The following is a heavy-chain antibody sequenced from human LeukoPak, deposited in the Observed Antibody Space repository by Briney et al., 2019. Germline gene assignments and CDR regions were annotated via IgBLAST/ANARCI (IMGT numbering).Heavy chain of an antibody. CDR2: INWNGGST. CDR3: ARDLIEAPYGSGSYYAQESGY. D-gene: IGHD3-10*01. CDR1: GFTFDDYG. Sequence: GGSLRLSCAASGFTFDDYGMSWVRQAPGKGLEWVSGINWNGGSTGYADSVKGRFTISRDNVKNSLYLQMNSLRAEDTALYYCARDLIEAPYGSGSYYAQESGYWGQGTLVTVSS. V-gene: IGHV3-20*04. J-gene: IGHJ4*02.